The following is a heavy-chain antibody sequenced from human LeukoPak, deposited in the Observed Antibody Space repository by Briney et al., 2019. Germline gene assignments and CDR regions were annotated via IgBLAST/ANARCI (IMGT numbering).Heavy chain of an antibody. V-gene: IGHV4-39*07. J-gene: IGHJ6*03. Sequence: PSETLSLTCTVSGGSISSSSYYWGWIRQPPGKGLEWIGSIYYSGSTYNNPSLKSRVTISVDTSKNQFSLKLSSVTAADTAVYYCARGYYCSSTSCSYYYYYYMDVWGKGTTVTVSS. D-gene: IGHD2-2*01. CDR2: IYYSGST. CDR3: ARGYYCSSTSCSYYYYYYMDV. CDR1: GGSISSSSYY.